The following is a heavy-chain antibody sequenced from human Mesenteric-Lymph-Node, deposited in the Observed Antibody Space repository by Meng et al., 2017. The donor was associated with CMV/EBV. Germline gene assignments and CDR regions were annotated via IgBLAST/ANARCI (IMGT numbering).Heavy chain of an antibody. CDR3: ARYYWESGNCFIDY. CDR1: GFTFSDYS. V-gene: IGHV3-21*01. CDR2: INRDSGVM. Sequence: GESLKISCVASGFTFSDYSMKWVRQAQGKGPEWLSVINRDSGVMYYADSVKGRFTISRDNAKNSVYLQMNSLRAEDTAVYDCARYYWESGNCFIDYWGHGTLVTVSS. J-gene: IGHJ4*01. D-gene: IGHD3-16*01.